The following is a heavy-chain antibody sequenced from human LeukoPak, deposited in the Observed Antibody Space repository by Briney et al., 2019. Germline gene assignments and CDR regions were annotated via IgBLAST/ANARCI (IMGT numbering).Heavy chain of an antibody. Sequence: GGSLRLSCAASGFTFSSYSMNWVRQAPGKGLEWVSYISSSSTIYYADSVKGRFTISRDNAKNVLYLQMHSLRAGDTAVYYCARDLGSYELRGIDLWGQGTLVTVSS. J-gene: IGHJ5*02. V-gene: IGHV3-48*01. D-gene: IGHD1-7*01. CDR2: ISSSSTI. CDR1: GFTFSSYS. CDR3: ARDLGSYELRGIDL.